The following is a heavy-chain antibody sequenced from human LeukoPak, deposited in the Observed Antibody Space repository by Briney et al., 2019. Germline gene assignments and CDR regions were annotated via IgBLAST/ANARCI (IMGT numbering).Heavy chain of an antibody. CDR1: GFTFSSYA. CDR2: ISGSGGSI. Sequence: GGSLRLSCAASGFTFSSYAMSWVRQAPGKGLEWVSAISGSGGSIYYADSVKGRFTISRDNSKNTLHLQMNSLRAEDTAVYYCAKDRGYYDSSGLPEYYFDYWGQGTLVTVSS. V-gene: IGHV3-23*01. CDR3: AKDRGYYDSSGLPEYYFDY. J-gene: IGHJ4*02. D-gene: IGHD3-22*01.